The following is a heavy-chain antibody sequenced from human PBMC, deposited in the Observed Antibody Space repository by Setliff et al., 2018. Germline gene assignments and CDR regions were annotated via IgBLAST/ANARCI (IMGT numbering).Heavy chain of an antibody. CDR1: GGSISSSGYY. D-gene: IGHD3-10*01. CDR3: ARDGRFGGPSQGPDY. Sequence: SETLSLTCTVSGGSISSSGYYWGWIRQPPGKGLEWIGSIYYSGSTYYNPSLKSRVTISVDTSKNQFSLKLSSVTAADTAVYFCARDGRFGGPSQGPDYWGQGTLVTV. CDR2: IYYSGST. J-gene: IGHJ4*02. V-gene: IGHV4-39*07.